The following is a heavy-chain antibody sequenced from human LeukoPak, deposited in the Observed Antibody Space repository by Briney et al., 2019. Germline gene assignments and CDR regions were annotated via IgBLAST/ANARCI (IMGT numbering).Heavy chain of an antibody. CDR2: INHSGST. Sequence: TSETLSLTCAVYGGSFSGYYWSWIRQPPGKGLEWIGEINHSGSTNYNPSLKSRVTISVDTSKNQFSLKLSSVTAADTAVYYCARDHTMIARPFDYWGQGTLVTVSS. CDR1: GGSFSGYY. J-gene: IGHJ4*02. CDR3: ARDHTMIARPFDY. D-gene: IGHD3-22*01. V-gene: IGHV4-34*01.